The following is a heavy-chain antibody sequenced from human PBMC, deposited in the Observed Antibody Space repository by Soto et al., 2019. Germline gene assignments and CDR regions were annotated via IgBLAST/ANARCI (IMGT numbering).Heavy chain of an antibody. D-gene: IGHD3-9*01. CDR3: ARESFFDILTGYYLDY. CDR1: GGSISSGGYY. CDR2: IYYSGST. J-gene: IGHJ4*02. Sequence: SETLSLTCTVSGGSISSGGYYWSWIRQHPGKGLEWIGYIYYSGSTYYNPSLKSRVTISVATSKNQFSLKLSSVTAADTAVYYCARESFFDILTGYYLDYWGQGTLVTVSS. V-gene: IGHV4-31*03.